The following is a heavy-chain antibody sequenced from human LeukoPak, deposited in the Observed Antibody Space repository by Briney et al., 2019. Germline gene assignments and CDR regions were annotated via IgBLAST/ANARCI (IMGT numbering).Heavy chain of an antibody. D-gene: IGHD3-22*01. CDR1: GFTFSRYA. CDR2: ILYDGSNK. J-gene: IGHJ4*02. CDR3: ARGGLHYYDSSGFDY. V-gene: IGHV3-30-3*01. Sequence: GRSLRLSCAASGFTFSRYATHWVRQAPGKGLECVAVILYDGSNKYYADSVKGRFTISRDNSKNTVYLQMNSLRAEDTAVYYCARGGLHYYDSSGFDYWGQGTLVTVSS.